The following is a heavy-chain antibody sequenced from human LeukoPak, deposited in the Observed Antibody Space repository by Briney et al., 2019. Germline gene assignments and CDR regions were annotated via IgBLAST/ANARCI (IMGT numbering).Heavy chain of an antibody. J-gene: IGHJ4*02. V-gene: IGHV1-2*06. CDR1: GYTFTGYY. Sequence: ASVKVSCKAPGYTFTGYYMHWVRQAPGQGLEWMGRINPNSGGTNYAQKFQGRVTMTRDTSISTAYMELSRLRSDDTAVYYCARASGYSYGHGYWGQGTLVTVSS. CDR3: ARASGYSYGHGY. D-gene: IGHD5-18*01. CDR2: INPNSGGT.